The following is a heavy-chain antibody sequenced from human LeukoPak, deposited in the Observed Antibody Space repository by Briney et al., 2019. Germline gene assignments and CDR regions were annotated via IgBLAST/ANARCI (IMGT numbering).Heavy chain of an antibody. CDR3: AREATGDYYYYMDV. Sequence: AASVKVSCKASGYTFTSYYIYWVRQAPGQGLEWMGVINPSGGSTNYAQKFQGRVTMTRDMSTSTVYMELSRLRSEDTAVYYCAREATGDYYYYMDVWGKGTTVTVSS. V-gene: IGHV1-46*01. J-gene: IGHJ6*03. CDR1: GYTFTSYY. CDR2: INPSGGST.